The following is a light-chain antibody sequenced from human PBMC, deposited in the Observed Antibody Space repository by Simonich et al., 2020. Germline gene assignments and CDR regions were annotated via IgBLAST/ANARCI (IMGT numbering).Light chain of an antibody. Sequence: SYELTQPPSVSVSPGRTARITCSGDALPKKYAYWYQQKSGQAPVLVIYEESKRPSGIPKRFSGSSAGTMATLTIRGAQVEDEADYYCYSTDSSGNHRGVFGGGTKLTVL. V-gene: IGLV3-10*01. CDR1: ALPKKY. J-gene: IGLJ3*02. CDR2: EES. CDR3: YSTDSSGNHRGV.